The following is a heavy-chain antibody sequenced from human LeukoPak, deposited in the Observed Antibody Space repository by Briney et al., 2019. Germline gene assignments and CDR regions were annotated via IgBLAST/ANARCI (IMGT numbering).Heavy chain of an antibody. CDR3: AIQSGATDY. J-gene: IGHJ4*02. V-gene: IGHV4-38-2*01. D-gene: IGHD1-26*01. Sequence: SETLSLTCAVSGYSISTGYYWAWIRQPTGKGLEWITTIYYGGSTYYNPSLKSRVTISVDTSRNQFSLNLRSVTAADTAVYYCAIQSGATDYWGQGTLVTVSS. CDR1: GYSISTGYY. CDR2: IYYGGST.